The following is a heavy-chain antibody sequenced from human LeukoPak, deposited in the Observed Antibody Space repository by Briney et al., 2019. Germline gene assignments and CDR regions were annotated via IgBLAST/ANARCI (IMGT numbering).Heavy chain of an antibody. V-gene: IGHV3-21*01. Sequence: GGSLRLSYAASGFTFSSYSMNWVRQAPGKGLEWVSSISSSSSYIYYADSVKGRFTISRDNAKNSLYLQMNSLRAEDTAVYYCARDWAPYYYDSSGYPDAFDIWGQGTMVTVSS. D-gene: IGHD3-22*01. CDR1: GFTFSSYS. CDR2: ISSSSSYI. CDR3: ARDWAPYYYDSSGYPDAFDI. J-gene: IGHJ3*02.